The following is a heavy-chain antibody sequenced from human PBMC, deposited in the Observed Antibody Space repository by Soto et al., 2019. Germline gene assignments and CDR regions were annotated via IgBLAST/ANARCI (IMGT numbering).Heavy chain of an antibody. D-gene: IGHD4-17*01. Sequence: QVLLQQWGAGLLKPSETLSLTCAVYGGSFSGYSWTWIRQPPGKGLEWIGEIKHSGSTNYNPSLKNRVTISVDTSKKHFSLKLSSVTAADTDVYYCARPRYGFGFDIWGQGTMVTVSS. J-gene: IGHJ3*02. CDR2: IKHSGST. CDR3: ARPRYGFGFDI. CDR1: GGSFSGYS. V-gene: IGHV4-34*01.